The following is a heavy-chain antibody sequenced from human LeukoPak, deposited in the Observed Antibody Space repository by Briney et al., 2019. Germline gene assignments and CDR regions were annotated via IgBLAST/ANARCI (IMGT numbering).Heavy chain of an antibody. D-gene: IGHD1-26*01. Sequence: SETLSLTCTVSGGSISSYYWSWIRQPPGKGLEWIGSIYYSGSTNYNPYLKSRVTISIDTSKSQFSLKLSCVTAADTAVYYCARVGAGYSIYYFDYWGQGTLVTVSS. CDR2: IYYSGST. V-gene: IGHV4-59*01. CDR1: GGSISSYY. J-gene: IGHJ4*02. CDR3: ARVGAGYSIYYFDY.